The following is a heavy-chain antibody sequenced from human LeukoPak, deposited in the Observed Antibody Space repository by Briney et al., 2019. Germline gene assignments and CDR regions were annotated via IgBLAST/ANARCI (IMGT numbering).Heavy chain of an antibody. CDR1: GYTFTSYG. D-gene: IGHD4-17*01. Sequence: ASVKVSCKASGYTFTSYGISWVRQAPGQGLEWMGWISAYNGNTNYAQKLQGRVTMTTDTSTSTAYMELRSLRSDDTAVYYCAREHYGDYVSYFDYWGQGTPVTVSS. CDR3: AREHYGDYVSYFDY. J-gene: IGHJ4*02. CDR2: ISAYNGNT. V-gene: IGHV1-18*01.